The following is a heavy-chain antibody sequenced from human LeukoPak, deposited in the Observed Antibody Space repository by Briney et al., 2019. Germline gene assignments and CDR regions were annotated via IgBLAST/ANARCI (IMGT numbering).Heavy chain of an antibody. CDR1: GYTFTSYG. J-gene: IGHJ6*03. CDR3: ARDRQGDYYHYYMDV. CDR2: ISAYNGNT. Sequence: GASVKVSCKASGYTFTSYGISWVRQAPGQGLEWMGWISAYNGNTNYAQKLQGRVTMTTDTSTSTAYMELRSLRSDDTAVYYCARDRQGDYYHYYMDVWGKGTTVTISS. V-gene: IGHV1-18*01.